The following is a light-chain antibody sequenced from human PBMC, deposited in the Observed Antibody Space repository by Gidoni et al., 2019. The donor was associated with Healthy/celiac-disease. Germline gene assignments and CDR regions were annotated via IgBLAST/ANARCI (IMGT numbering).Light chain of an antibody. J-gene: IGLJ2*01. CDR1: SSNIVAGYG. Sequence: QSVLTQPPSVSGAPGQRVTISCTGSSSNIVAGYGVHWYQQLPGTAPKLLIYGTSNRPSGVPDRFSGSKSGTSASLAITGLQAEDEADYYCQSYDSSLSGVVFGGGTKLTVL. CDR2: GTS. V-gene: IGLV1-40*01. CDR3: QSYDSSLSGVV.